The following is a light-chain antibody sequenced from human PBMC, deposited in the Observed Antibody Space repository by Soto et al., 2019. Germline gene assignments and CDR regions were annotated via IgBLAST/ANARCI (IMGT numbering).Light chain of an antibody. CDR1: QSVSSSY. Sequence: EIVLTQSPGTLSLSPGERATLSCRASQSVSSSYLAWSQQRPGQAPRLLIYGAASRATGIPDRFSGSGSGPDFTLSIRRLEPEDCAVYYCQYGSSPVTFAPGTKVDI. CDR3: QYGSSPVT. CDR2: GAA. V-gene: IGKV3-20*01. J-gene: IGKJ3*01.